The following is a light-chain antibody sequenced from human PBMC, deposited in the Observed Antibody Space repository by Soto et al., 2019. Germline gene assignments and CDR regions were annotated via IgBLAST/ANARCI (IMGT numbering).Light chain of an antibody. CDR3: AAWDDSLNGHVV. CDR2: SNN. CDR1: SSNIGSNT. Sequence: QAVVTKPPSASGTPGQRVTISCSGSSSNIGSNTVNWYQQLPGTAPQLLIYSNNQRPSGVPDRFSGSKSGTSASLAISGLQSEDEADYYCAAWDDSLNGHVVFGGGTKLTVL. V-gene: IGLV1-44*01. J-gene: IGLJ2*01.